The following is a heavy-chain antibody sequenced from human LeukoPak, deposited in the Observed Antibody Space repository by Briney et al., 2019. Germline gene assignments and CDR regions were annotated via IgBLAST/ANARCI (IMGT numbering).Heavy chain of an antibody. CDR3: ATHGYSGYDLYWFDP. D-gene: IGHD5-12*01. CDR1: GYTFTSYD. Sequence: GASVKVSCKASGYTFTSYDINWVRQATGQGLEWMGWMNPNSGNTGYAQKFQGRVTMTEDTSTDTAYMELSSLRSEDTAVYYCATHGYSGYDLYWFDPWGQGTLVTVSS. V-gene: IGHV1-8*02. J-gene: IGHJ5*02. CDR2: MNPNSGNT.